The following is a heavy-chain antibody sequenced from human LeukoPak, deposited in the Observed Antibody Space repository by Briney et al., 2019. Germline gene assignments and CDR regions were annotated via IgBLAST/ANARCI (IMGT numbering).Heavy chain of an antibody. CDR1: GFTFSDEY. D-gene: IGHD6-19*01. J-gene: IGHJ4*02. Sequence: GGALRLSCAASGFTFSDEYMSWIRQAPGKGLEWVSYISNSGSYTNYADSVKGRFTISRDNAKDSLYLQMSSLRAEDTAVYYCARSRGAGPAAYFDYWGQGTLITVSS. V-gene: IGHV3-11*03. CDR2: ISNSGSYT. CDR3: ARSRGAGPAAYFDY.